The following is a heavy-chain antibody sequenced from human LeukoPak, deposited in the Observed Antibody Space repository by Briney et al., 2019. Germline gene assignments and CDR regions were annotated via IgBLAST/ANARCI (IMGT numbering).Heavy chain of an antibody. CDR2: ISGSGGST. CDR1: GFTFSSYA. Sequence: TGGSLRLSCAASGFTFSSYAMSWVRQAPGKGLEWVSAISGSGGSTYYADSVKGRFTISRDNSKNTVYLQMNSLRAEDTAVYYCAKARPTVTTGLIDYWGQGTLVTVSS. CDR3: AKARPTVTTGLIDY. J-gene: IGHJ4*02. D-gene: IGHD4-11*01. V-gene: IGHV3-23*01.